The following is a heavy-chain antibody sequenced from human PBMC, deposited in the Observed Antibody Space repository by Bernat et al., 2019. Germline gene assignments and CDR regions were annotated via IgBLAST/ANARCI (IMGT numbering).Heavy chain of an antibody. J-gene: IGHJ4*02. V-gene: IGHV4-39*01. D-gene: IGHD4-23*01. Sequence: QLQLQESGPGLVKPSETLSLTCTVSGGPISSSSYYWGWIRQPPGKGLEWIGSIYYSGSTYYNPSLKSRVTISVDTSKNQFSLKLSSVTAADTAVYYCARQPYGGNSPFDYWGQGTLVTVSS. CDR1: GGPISSSSYY. CDR3: ARQPYGGNSPFDY. CDR2: IYYSGST.